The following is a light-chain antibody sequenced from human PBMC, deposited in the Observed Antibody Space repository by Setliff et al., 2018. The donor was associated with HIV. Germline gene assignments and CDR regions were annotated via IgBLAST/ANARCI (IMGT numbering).Light chain of an antibody. J-gene: IGLJ3*02. CDR3: CSYAGTYTWV. CDR2: DVT. Sequence: QSALTQPRSVSGSPGQSVTISCTGTNNDVGGYNYVSWYQQYPGKAPKVILYDVTKRPSGIPDRFSGSRSDNTASRTISGLQAEDEADYYCCSYAGTYTWVFGGGTKVTVL. CDR1: NNDVGGYNY. V-gene: IGLV2-11*01.